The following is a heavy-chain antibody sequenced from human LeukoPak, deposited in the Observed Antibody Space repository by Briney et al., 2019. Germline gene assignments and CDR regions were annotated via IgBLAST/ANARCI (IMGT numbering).Heavy chain of an antibody. CDR2: ISSSASPI. CDR1: GFTFSDYY. Sequence: PGGSLRLSCAASGFTFSDYYMTWIRQAPGKGLEWVSYISSSASPIYYADSVKGRFTISRDNARNSLYLQMNTLRADDTAVYYCARGAEAGSWSDFAAFDIWGQGTMVTVSS. D-gene: IGHD6-19*01. J-gene: IGHJ3*02. CDR3: ARGAEAGSWSDFAAFDI. V-gene: IGHV3-11*01.